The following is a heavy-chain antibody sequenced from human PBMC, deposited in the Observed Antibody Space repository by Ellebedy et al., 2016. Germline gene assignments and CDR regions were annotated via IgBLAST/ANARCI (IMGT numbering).Heavy chain of an antibody. CDR2: ISAGSDTT. J-gene: IGHJ4*02. Sequence: GESLKISXTASGLNFNTFFMSWVRQAPGKGLEWVSTISAGSDTTRLADSVKGRFTISRDSSKNTLYLQMNNLRVDDTALYYCRQGHYSASWGQGTLVTVSS. CDR3: RQGHYSAS. CDR1: GLNFNTFF. V-gene: IGHV3-23*01.